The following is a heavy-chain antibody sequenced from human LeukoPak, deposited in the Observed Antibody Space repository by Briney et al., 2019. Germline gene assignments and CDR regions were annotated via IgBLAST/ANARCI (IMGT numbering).Heavy chain of an antibody. CDR1: RFTFISYS. CDR2: ISSSSSYI. Sequence: PGGSLRLSCAASRFTFISYSMNWVRPAPGKGLEWVSSISSSSSYIYYADSVKGRFTISRDNAKNSLYLQMNSLRAEDTAVYYCARDPGTTYYDFWSGYYSLDNWFDPWGQGTLVTVSS. CDR3: ARDPGTTYYDFWSGYYSLDNWFDP. J-gene: IGHJ5*02. V-gene: IGHV3-21*01. D-gene: IGHD3-3*01.